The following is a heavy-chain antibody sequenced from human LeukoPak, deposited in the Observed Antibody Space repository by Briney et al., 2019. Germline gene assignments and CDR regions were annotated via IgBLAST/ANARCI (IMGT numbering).Heavy chain of an antibody. D-gene: IGHD2-2*01. CDR2: LYTGGGT. J-gene: IGHJ5*02. V-gene: IGHV3-53*01. CDR3: ARLRTQVGSTTQEGWFDP. CDR1: GIPVAANY. Sequence: PGGSLRLSCAASGIPVAANYMAWVRQAPGKGLEFVSVLYTGGGTDYVDSVKGRFTIPRDNSKNIVYLQMNTLSPEDTAVYFCARLRTQVGSTTQEGWFDPWGRGTLVTVSS.